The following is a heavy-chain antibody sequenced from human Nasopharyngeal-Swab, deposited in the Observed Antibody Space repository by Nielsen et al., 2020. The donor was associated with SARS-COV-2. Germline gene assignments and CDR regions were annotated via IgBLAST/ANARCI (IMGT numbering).Heavy chain of an antibody. V-gene: IGHV3-53*04. J-gene: IGHJ3*02. CDR1: GFTVSSNY. CDR3: ARVHYDAFDI. CDR2: IYSGGST. Sequence: GESLKISCAASGFTVSSNYMSWVRQAPGKGLEWVSVIYSGGSTYYADSVKGRFTISRHNSKNTLYLQMNSLRAEDTAVYYCARVHYDAFDIWGQGTMVTVSS.